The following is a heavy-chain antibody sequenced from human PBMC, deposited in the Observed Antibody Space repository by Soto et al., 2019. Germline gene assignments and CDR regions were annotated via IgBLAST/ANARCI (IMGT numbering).Heavy chain of an antibody. D-gene: IGHD2-2*01. CDR1: GYTFSNYG. CDR3: ARVVPGAEAWFGP. CDR2: ISLYSDGT. J-gene: IGHJ5*02. Sequence: ASVKVSCKTSGYTFSNYGITWVRQAPGQPLEWLGWISLYSDGTNYAQKFQGRVSRTTDTSTTTAYMELRSLRSDDTAVYYCARVVPGAEAWFGPWGQGTLVTVSS. V-gene: IGHV1-18*01.